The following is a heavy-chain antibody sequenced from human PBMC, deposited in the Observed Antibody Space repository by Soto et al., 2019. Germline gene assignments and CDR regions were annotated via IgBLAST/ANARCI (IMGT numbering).Heavy chain of an antibody. V-gene: IGHV3-23*01. Sequence: TGGSLRLSRAASGFTFGGHAMNWISQAPGKGLEWVSAISGSGGSTYYADSVKGRFTISRDSSKNTLYLQMNSLRAEDTAVYYCAKGNSWSPALVLDIWGQGTMVTVSS. CDR3: AKGNSWSPALVLDI. CDR2: ISGSGGST. D-gene: IGHD1-7*01. CDR1: GFTFGGHA. J-gene: IGHJ3*02.